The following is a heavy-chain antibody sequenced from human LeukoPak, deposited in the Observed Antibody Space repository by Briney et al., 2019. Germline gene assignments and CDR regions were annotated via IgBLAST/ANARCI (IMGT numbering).Heavy chain of an antibody. J-gene: IGHJ4*02. CDR2: IKQDGSEK. Sequence: PGGSLRLSCAASGFTFSSYWMSWVRQAPGKGLEWVANIKQDGSEKYYVDAVKGRFTISRDNAKNSLYLQMKTRRAEDTAVYYCARTLNFDYWGQGTLVTVSS. D-gene: IGHD6-25*01. V-gene: IGHV3-7*04. CDR3: ARTLNFDY. CDR1: GFTFSSYW.